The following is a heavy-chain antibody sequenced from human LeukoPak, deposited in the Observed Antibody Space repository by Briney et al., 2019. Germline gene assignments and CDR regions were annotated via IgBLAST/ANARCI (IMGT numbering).Heavy chain of an antibody. CDR3: AKEAVAASGYFQH. D-gene: IGHD6-19*01. CDR1: RFTFDDYA. CDR2: ISWNSGSI. J-gene: IGHJ1*01. V-gene: IGHV3-9*01. Sequence: GGSLRLSCAASRFTFDDYAMHWVRQAPGKGLEWVSGISWNSGSIGYADSVKGRFTISRDNAKNSLYLQMNSLRAEDTALYYCAKEAVAASGYFQHWGQGTLVTVSS.